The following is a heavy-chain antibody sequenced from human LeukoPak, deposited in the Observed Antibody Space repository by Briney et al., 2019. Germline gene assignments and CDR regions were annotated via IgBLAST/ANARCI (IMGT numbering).Heavy chain of an antibody. J-gene: IGHJ4*02. CDR1: GGTFSSYA. CDR3: ARAHAYCGGDCYSGFDY. CDR2: IIPIFGTA. D-gene: IGHD2-21*02. Sequence: SVKVSCKASGGTFSSYAISWVRQAPGQGLEWMGGIIPIFGTANYAQKLQGRVTITADESTSTAYMELSSLRSEDTAVYYCARAHAYCGGDCYSGFDYWGQGTLVTVSS. V-gene: IGHV1-69*13.